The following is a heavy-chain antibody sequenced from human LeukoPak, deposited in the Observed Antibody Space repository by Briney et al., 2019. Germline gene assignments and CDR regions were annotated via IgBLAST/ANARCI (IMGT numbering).Heavy chain of an antibody. CDR2: ISSSGSAI. CDR3: ARGGSLGY. V-gene: IGHV3-48*03. D-gene: IGHD6-19*01. CDR1: GFTFSSYE. Sequence: GSLRLSCAASGFTFSSYEMNWVRQAPGKGLEWVSKISSSGSAIYYADSVKGRFTISRDNAKSTLYLQMNSLRVEDTAVYYCARGGSLGYWGQGTLVTVSS. J-gene: IGHJ4*02.